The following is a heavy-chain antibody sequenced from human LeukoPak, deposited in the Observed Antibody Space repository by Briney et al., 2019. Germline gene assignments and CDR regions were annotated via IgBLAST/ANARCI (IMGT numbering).Heavy chain of an antibody. CDR1: GGSISSYF. J-gene: IGHJ6*03. CDR3: ARATYYYYYMDV. V-gene: IGHV4-59*01. CDR2: IYYSGST. Sequence: SETLSLTCTVSGGSISSYFWSWIRQPPGKGLEWIGYIYYSGSTNYNPSLKSRVTISVDTSKNQFSLKLSSVTAADTAVYYCARATYYYYYMDVWGKGTTVTVSS.